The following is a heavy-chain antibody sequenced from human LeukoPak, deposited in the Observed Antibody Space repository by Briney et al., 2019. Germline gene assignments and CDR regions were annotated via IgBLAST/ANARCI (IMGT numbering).Heavy chain of an antibody. CDR3: ARGGNWNAPQAFDI. CDR2: FDPEDGET. D-gene: IGHD1-20*01. Sequence: ASVKVSCKVSGYTLTELSMHWVRQAPGKGLEWMGGFDPEDGETIYAQKFQGRVTMTEDTSTDTAYMELSSLRSEDTAVYYCARGGNWNAPQAFDIWGQGTMVTVSS. CDR1: GYTLTELS. V-gene: IGHV1-24*01. J-gene: IGHJ3*02.